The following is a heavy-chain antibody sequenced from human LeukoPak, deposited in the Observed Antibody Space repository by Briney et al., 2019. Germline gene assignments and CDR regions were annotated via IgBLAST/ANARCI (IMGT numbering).Heavy chain of an antibody. V-gene: IGHV4-59*08. CDR3: ATLSLGYCSSTSCSDY. CDR1: GGSISSYY. J-gene: IGHJ4*02. CDR2: IYYSGST. D-gene: IGHD2-2*01. Sequence: SETLSLTCTVSGGSISSYYWSWIRQPPGKGLEWIGYIYYSGSTNYNPSLKSRVAISVDTSKNQFSLKLSSVTAADTAVYYCATLSLGYCSSTSCSDYWGQGTLVTVSS.